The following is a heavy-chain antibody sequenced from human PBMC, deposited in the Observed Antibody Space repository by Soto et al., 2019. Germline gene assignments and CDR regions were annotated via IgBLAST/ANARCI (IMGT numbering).Heavy chain of an antibody. Sequence: EVQLLESGGGLVQSGGSLRLSCAASGFTFSDYTMSWVRQAPGMGLQWVSSVNSGTYYADSVKGRFTISRDNSKSTLYLQMNSLRGEDTAVYHCVGYCSGGSCSGLGSFDTWGQGTMVTVSS. V-gene: IGHV3-23*01. CDR2: VNSGT. CDR3: VGYCSGGSCSGLGSFDT. CDR1: GFTFSDYT. D-gene: IGHD2-15*01. J-gene: IGHJ3*02.